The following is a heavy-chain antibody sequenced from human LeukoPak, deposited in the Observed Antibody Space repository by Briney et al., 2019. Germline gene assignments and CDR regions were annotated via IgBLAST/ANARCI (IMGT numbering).Heavy chain of an antibody. CDR2: ISAYNGNT. V-gene: IGHV1-18*01. CDR1: GYTFTSYG. CDR3: ARDGGGYSSSWYPL. Sequence: ASVKVSCKASGYTFTSYGISWVRQAPGQGLEWMGWISAYNGNTNYAQKLQGRVTMTTDTSTSTAYMELRSLRSGDTAVYYCARDGGGYSSSWYPLWGQGTLVTVSS. J-gene: IGHJ4*02. D-gene: IGHD6-13*01.